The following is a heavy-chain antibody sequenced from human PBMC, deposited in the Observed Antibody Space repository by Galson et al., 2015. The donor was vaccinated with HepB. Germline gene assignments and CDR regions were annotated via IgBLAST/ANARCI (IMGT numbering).Heavy chain of an antibody. J-gene: IGHJ4*02. CDR3: ARFAGGGYSTSWYRSGLDY. Sequence: SLRLSCAAAGFTFSGYWMTWVRQAPGKGLEWVANIKEDESEKYYVDSVKGRFTISRDNAKNSLYLQLNSLRAEDTAVYFCARFAGGGYSTSWYRSGLDYWGQGTLVTVSS. D-gene: IGHD2-2*01. CDR1: GFTFSGYW. V-gene: IGHV3-7*05. CDR2: IKEDESEK.